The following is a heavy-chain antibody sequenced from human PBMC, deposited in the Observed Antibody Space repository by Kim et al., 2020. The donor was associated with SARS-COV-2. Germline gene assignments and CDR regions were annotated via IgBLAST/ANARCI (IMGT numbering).Heavy chain of an antibody. CDR1: GLTFSSYR. V-gene: IGHV3-21*01. J-gene: IGHJ6*02. D-gene: IGHD3-3*01. CDR3: AGDPYDGDLFSYYYGMDV. CDR2: IISTSSYL. Sequence: GGSLRFSCEASGLTFSSYRMNWVRQAPGKGLEWFSSIISTSSYLYDADSVKGRFTISRDNAKNSLYLQMKSMRAGDTAVYYCAGDPYDGDLFSYYYGMDVWGHGTTVAVPS.